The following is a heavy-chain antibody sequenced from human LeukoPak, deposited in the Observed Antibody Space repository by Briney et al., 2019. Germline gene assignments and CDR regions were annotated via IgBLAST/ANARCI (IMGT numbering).Heavy chain of an antibody. D-gene: IGHD3-10*01. V-gene: IGHV3-23*01. Sequence: PGGSLRLSCVPSGITFSNSALSWVRQAPGKGLEWVATITKSGDQTYYADSVRGLFTISRDISKSTLYLQMNSLRAEDTAVYYCARVGQASYYMDVWGKGTTVTVSS. CDR2: ITKSGDQT. CDR1: GITFSNSA. CDR3: ARVGQASYYMDV. J-gene: IGHJ6*03.